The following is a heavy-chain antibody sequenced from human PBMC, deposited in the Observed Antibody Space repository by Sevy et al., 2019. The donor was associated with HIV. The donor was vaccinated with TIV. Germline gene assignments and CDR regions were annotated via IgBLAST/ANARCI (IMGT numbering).Heavy chain of an antibody. CDR2: IGLAGDT. V-gene: IGHV3-13*01. CDR1: GFTFGNYD. CDR3: ARAWRDRRYFDL. J-gene: IGHJ2*01. Sequence: GGSLRLSCVASGFTFGNYDMHWVRQAKGKGLEWVSAIGLAGDTYYPGSVKGRFTISREKDKKSLYLQMNSLRAGETAVYYCARAWRDRRYFDLWGRGTLVTVSS.